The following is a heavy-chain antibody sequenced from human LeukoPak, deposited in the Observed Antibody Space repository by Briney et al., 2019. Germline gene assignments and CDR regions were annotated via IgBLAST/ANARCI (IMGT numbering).Heavy chain of an antibody. D-gene: IGHD3-22*01. J-gene: IGHJ3*02. CDR1: GFTFSSYE. CDR2: ISSSSSTI. CDR3: ARDPQYYYDSRPNAFDI. V-gene: IGHV3-48*01. Sequence: SGGSLRLSCAASGFTFSSYEMNWVRQAPGKGLEWVSYISSSSSTIYYADSVKGRFTISRDNAKNSLYLQMNSLRAEDTAVYYCARDPQYYYDSRPNAFDIWGQGTMVTVSS.